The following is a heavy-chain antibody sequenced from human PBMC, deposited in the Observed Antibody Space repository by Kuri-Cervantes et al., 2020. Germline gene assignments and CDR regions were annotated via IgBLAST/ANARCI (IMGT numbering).Heavy chain of an antibody. J-gene: IGHJ4*02. CDR3: AKDPTFSGWYFDY. Sequence: GESLKISCAASGFTFSSYSMNWVRQAPGKGLEWVSSISSSSSYIYYADSVKGRFTISRDNAKNSLYLQMNSLRAEDTAVYYCAKDPTFSGWYFDYWGQGTLVTVSS. D-gene: IGHD6-19*01. CDR2: ISSSSSYI. CDR1: GFTFSSYS. V-gene: IGHV3-21*01.